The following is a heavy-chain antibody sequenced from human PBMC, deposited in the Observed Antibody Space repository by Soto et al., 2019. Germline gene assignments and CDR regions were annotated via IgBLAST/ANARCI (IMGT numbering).Heavy chain of an antibody. CDR1: GGSFSGYY. CDR3: ARGRRSGYDILTGYLTRDYYFDY. V-gene: IGHV4-34*01. CDR2: INHSGST. J-gene: IGHJ4*02. Sequence: SETLSLTCAVYGGSFSGYYWSWIRQPPGKGLEWIGEINHSGSTNYNPSLKSRVTISVDTSKNQFSLKLSSVTAADTAVYYCARGRRSGYDILTGYLTRDYYFDYWGQGTLVTVSS. D-gene: IGHD3-9*01.